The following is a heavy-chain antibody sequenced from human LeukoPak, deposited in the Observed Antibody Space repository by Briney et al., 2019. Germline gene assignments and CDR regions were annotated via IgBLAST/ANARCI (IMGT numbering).Heavy chain of an antibody. D-gene: IGHD6-13*01. CDR3: ARDGGSSWYGAFDI. CDR1: GFTFSSYA. CDR2: ISYDGSNK. Sequence: PGGSLRLSCAASGFTFSSYAMHWVRQAPGKGLEWVAVISYDGSNKYYADSVKGRFSISRDNAKNSVYLQMNSLRAEDTAVYYCARDGGSSWYGAFDIWGQGTMVTVSS. J-gene: IGHJ3*02. V-gene: IGHV3-30-3*01.